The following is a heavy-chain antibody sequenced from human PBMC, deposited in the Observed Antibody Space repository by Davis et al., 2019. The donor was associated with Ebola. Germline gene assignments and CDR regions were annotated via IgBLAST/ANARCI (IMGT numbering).Heavy chain of an antibody. Sequence: GESLKISCAASGFTFTSYWIGWVRQMPGKGLEWMGIIYPGDSDTRYSPSFQGQVTISADKSISTAYLQWSSLKASDTAMYYCARHSEVGSSKGGYDYWGQGTLVTVSS. D-gene: IGHD6-13*01. CDR2: IYPGDSDT. J-gene: IGHJ4*02. CDR3: ARHSEVGSSKGGYDY. CDR1: GFTFTSYW. V-gene: IGHV5-51*01.